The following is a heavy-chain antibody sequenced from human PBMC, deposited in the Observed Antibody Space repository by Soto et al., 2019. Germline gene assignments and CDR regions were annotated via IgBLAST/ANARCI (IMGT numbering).Heavy chain of an antibody. V-gene: IGHV3-74*01. CDR2: IVSDGSST. CDR3: ARDSAYGYLDY. CDR1: GFTFSSYW. J-gene: IGHJ4*02. D-gene: IGHD4-17*01. Sequence: EVQLVESGGGLVQPGGSLTLSCAVSGFTFSSYWMHWVRQDTGKGLVWVSRIVSDGSSTSYAGSVKGRFTITRDNAKNTVYLQMSSLRAEDTAVYYCARDSAYGYLDYWGQGTLVTVSS.